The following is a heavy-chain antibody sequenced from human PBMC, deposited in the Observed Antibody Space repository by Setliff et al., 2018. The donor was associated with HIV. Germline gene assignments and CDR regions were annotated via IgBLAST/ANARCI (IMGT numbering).Heavy chain of an antibody. V-gene: IGHV1-18*01. D-gene: IGHD2-21*02. CDR1: GYTFTTYG. J-gene: IGHJ1*01. CDR2: ISAYNGNT. CDR3: ARDGGPYCGGDCHLFRLPFQH. Sequence: ASVKVSCKASGYTFTTYGISWVRQAPGQGLEWMGWISAYNGNTNYAQDLQGRVTMTTDTSTSTAYMELRSLRSDDTAMYYCARDGGPYCGGDCHLFRLPFQHWGRGTLVTVS.